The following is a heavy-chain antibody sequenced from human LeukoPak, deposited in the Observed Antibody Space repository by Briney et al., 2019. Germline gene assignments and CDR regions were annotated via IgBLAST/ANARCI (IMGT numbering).Heavy chain of an antibody. Sequence: GGSLRLSCTVSGLAFNAAWMSWVRQAPGKGLEWVGHITSYGTTDYAAPVKGRFIISRDNSRGTFYLQMNSLKTDDTAIYYCTWMATVRTVDFWGHGTLVTVSS. V-gene: IGHV3-15*01. CDR1: GLAFNAAW. J-gene: IGHJ4*01. CDR3: TWMATVRTVDF. D-gene: IGHD4-17*01. CDR2: ITSYGTT.